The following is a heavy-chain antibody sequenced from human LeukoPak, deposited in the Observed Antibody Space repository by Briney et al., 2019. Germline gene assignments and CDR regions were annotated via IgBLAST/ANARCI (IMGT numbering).Heavy chain of an antibody. J-gene: IGHJ4*02. CDR3: ARGYDYGDYVGDFDY. CDR2: ITTYNGNT. Sequence: ASVKVSCKASGYTFTSYPISGVRPAPGQGLDWMGWITTYNGNTKYAQKLQGRVTMTTDTSTSTVYMDLRGLRSDDTAVYYCARGYDYGDYVGDFDYWGQGTLVTVSS. D-gene: IGHD4-17*01. CDR1: GYTFTSYP. V-gene: IGHV1-18*01.